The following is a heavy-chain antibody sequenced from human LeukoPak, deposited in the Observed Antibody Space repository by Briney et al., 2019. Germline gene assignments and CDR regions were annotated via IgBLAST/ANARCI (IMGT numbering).Heavy chain of an antibody. V-gene: IGHV1-46*01. CDR3: ARDGGYCSGGSCYYFDY. D-gene: IGHD2-15*01. CDR2: ISPSGGST. CDR1: GYTFTSNY. Sequence: GASVKVSCKAFGYTFTSNYMHWVRQAPGQGPEWMGVISPSGGSTTYAQKFQGRVTLTRDMSTSTGYLELSSLRSEDTAVYYCARDGGYCSGGSCYYFDYWGQGTLVTISS. J-gene: IGHJ4*02.